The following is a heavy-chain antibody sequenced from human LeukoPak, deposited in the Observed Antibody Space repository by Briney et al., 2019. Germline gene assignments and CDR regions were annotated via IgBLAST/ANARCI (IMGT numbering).Heavy chain of an antibody. Sequence: GSLRLSCAASGFPFDDYGMSWVRPAPGKGLEWVSGINWNGGSTGYADSVKGRFTISRDNAKNSLYLQMNSLRAEDTALYYCARASIAAAANFDYWGQGTLVTVSS. D-gene: IGHD6-13*01. J-gene: IGHJ4*02. CDR3: ARASIAAAANFDY. CDR2: INWNGGST. CDR1: GFPFDDYG. V-gene: IGHV3-20*04.